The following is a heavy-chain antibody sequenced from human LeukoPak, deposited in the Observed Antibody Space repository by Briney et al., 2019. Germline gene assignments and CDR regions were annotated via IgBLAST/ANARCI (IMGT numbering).Heavy chain of an antibody. CDR1: GFTFSSYC. CDR3: AKPMVRGIPHYYFYMDV. D-gene: IGHD3-10*01. V-gene: IGHV3-48*01. J-gene: IGHJ6*03. CDR2: ISYSSSTI. Sequence: GGSLRLSCAASGFTFSSYCMNWVRQAPGKGLEWVSYISYSSSTIYYAGSVRGRFTISRDNAKNSLYLQMNSLRVEDTAVYYCAKPMVRGIPHYYFYMDVWGKGTTVTVSS.